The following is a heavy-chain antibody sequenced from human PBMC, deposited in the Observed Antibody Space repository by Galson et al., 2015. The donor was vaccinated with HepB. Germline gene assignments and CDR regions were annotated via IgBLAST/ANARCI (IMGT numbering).Heavy chain of an antibody. V-gene: IGHV3-21*01. CDR1: GFTFSSYS. CDR3: ARDLSDSITIFGVVPYYYYGMDV. D-gene: IGHD3-3*01. CDR2: ISSSSSYI. J-gene: IGHJ6*02. Sequence: SLRLSCAASGFTFSSYSMSWVRQAPGKGLEWVSSISSSSSYIYYADSVKGRFTISRDNAKNSLYLQMNSLRAEDTAVYYCARDLSDSITIFGVVPYYYYGMDVWGQGTTVTVSS.